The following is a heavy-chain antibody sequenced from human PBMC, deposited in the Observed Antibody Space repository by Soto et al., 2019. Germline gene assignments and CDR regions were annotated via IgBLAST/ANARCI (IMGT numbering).Heavy chain of an antibody. V-gene: IGHV3-30-3*01. D-gene: IGHD3-16*01. Sequence: QVQLVESGGGVVQPGRSLRLSCAASGFTFSSYAMHWVRQAPGKGLEWVAVISYDGSNKYYADSVKGRFTISRDNSKNNLYLQMNSLRAEDTAVYYCARDFGYEVSYYFDYWGQGTLVTVSS. J-gene: IGHJ4*02. CDR1: GFTFSSYA. CDR2: ISYDGSNK. CDR3: ARDFGYEVSYYFDY.